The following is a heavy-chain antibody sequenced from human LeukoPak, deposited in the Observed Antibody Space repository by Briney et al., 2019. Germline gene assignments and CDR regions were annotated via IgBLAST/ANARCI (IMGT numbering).Heavy chain of an antibody. Sequence: ASVKVSCKASGYIFTGYYIHWVRQAPGQGLEWMGWTNPNSGATNFVQKFQDCVTMTRDTSITTAYMELSRLRSDDTAVYYCARSSGYCDSISCYDSWGQGTLVTVSS. CDR2: TNPNSGAT. D-gene: IGHD2-2*01. V-gene: IGHV1-2*04. CDR1: GYIFTGYY. CDR3: ARSSGYCDSISCYDS. J-gene: IGHJ4*02.